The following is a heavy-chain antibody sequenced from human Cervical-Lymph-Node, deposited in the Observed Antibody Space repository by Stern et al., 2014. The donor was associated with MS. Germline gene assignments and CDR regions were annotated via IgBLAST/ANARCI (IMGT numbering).Heavy chain of an antibody. J-gene: IGHJ4*02. CDR3: VHRRTGTAMDSYFDY. CDR2: IYWDDDR. CDR1: GFSLSTNGVG. V-gene: IGHV2-5*02. D-gene: IGHD5-18*01. Sequence: QVTLRESGPTLVKPTQTLTLTCTFSGFSLSTNGVGVGWIRQPPGKALEGRAVIYWDDDRRYSPSLRSRLTITKDTSKNQVVLTMTNMDPVDTATYYCVHRRTGTAMDSYFDYWGQGTLVTVSS.